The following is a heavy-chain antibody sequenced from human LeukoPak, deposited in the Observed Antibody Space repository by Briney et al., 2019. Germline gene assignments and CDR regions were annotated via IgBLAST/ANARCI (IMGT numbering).Heavy chain of an antibody. Sequence: GGSLRLSCAASGFTFSSYWMHWVRQAPGKGLVWVSRINSDGSSTSYADSVKGRFTISRGNAKNTLYLQMNSLRAEDTAVYYCAREYSSSSEGWNYYYGMDVWGQGTTVTVSS. D-gene: IGHD6-6*01. J-gene: IGHJ6*02. CDR3: AREYSSSSEGWNYYYGMDV. CDR1: GFTFSSYW. V-gene: IGHV3-74*01. CDR2: INSDGSST.